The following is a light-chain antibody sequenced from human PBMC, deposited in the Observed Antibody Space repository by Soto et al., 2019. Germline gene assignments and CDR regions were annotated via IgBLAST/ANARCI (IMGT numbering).Light chain of an antibody. CDR1: HSISRW. V-gene: IGKV1-5*01. J-gene: IGKJ1*01. CDR2: DAS. CDR3: QQYNSYWT. Sequence: DDQMTQSPSTLSACVRDRVTITFRASHSISRWLAWYQQKPGKAPKLLIYDASTLEGGVPSRFSGSGSGTEFTLTISSLQPDDFATYYCQQYNSYWTFGQGTKVDI.